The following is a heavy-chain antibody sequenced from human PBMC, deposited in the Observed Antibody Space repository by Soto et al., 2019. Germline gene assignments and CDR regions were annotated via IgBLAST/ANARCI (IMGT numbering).Heavy chain of an antibody. CDR1: GFTFSSYW. CDR2: IKQDGSEK. D-gene: IGHD4-17*01. CDR3: ARDVGGDYDPYYFDY. Sequence: GGSLRLSCAASGFTFSSYWMSWVRQAPGKGLEWVANIKQDGSEKYYVDSVKGRFTISRDNAKNSLYLQMNSLRAEDTAVYYCARDVGGDYDPYYFDYWGQGTPVTGSS. J-gene: IGHJ4*02. V-gene: IGHV3-7*01.